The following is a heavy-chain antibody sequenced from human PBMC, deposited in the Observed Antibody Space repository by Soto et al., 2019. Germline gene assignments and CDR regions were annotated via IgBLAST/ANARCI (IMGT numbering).Heavy chain of an antibody. D-gene: IGHD3-22*01. CDR1: GHSISSGFYY. V-gene: IGHV4-38-2*01. Sequence: SETLSLTCAVSGHSISSGFYYWGWVRQPPGKGLEWIGSIYHTESTYYNPSLKSRVTMSVDTSKNQLSLKLSSMTAADTDVYFCPRAGHRSSARLFDYWGQGTRVTVSS. CDR3: PRAGHRSSARLFDY. J-gene: IGHJ4*02. CDR2: IYHTEST.